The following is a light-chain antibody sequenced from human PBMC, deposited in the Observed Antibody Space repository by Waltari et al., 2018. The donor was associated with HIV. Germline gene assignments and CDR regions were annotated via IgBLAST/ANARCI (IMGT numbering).Light chain of an antibody. CDR1: QSLQHSNGHIY. CDR3: MHGQQTPV. Sequence: DIAMIQSPAYLAVSPGELVSISCRSSQSLQHSNGHIYLDWYVKRPGQAPHRLIYLSSRRASGVPDRIAGSGSGRDFILKISRVEAEDVGVYYCMHGQQTPVFGQGTKVEVK. CDR2: LSS. V-gene: IGKV2-28*01. J-gene: IGKJ1*01.